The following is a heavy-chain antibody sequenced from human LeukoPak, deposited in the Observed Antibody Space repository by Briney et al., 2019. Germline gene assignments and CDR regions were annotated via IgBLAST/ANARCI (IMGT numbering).Heavy chain of an antibody. CDR3: AKDHTVASWNWFDP. Sequence: GGSLRLSCAASGFTFDDYAMHWVRQAPGKGLEWVSGISWNSGSIGYADSVKGRFTISRDNAKNSLYLQMNSLRAEGTALYYCAKDHTVASWNWFDPWGQGTLVTVSS. CDR2: ISWNSGSI. J-gene: IGHJ5*02. D-gene: IGHD4-23*01. CDR1: GFTFDDYA. V-gene: IGHV3-9*01.